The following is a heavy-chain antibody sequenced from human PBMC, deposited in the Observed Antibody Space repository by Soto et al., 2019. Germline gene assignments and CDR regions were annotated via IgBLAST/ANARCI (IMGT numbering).Heavy chain of an antibody. CDR2: IYYSGST. V-gene: IGHV4-59*08. CDR3: ASSYYDFWSGYSARPYYMDV. D-gene: IGHD3-3*01. Sequence: SETLSLTCTVSGGSISSYYWSWIRQPPGKGLEWIGYIYYSGSTNYNPSLKSRVTISVDTSKNQFSLKLSSVTAADTAVYYCASSYYDFWSGYSARPYYMDVWGKGTTVTVSS. CDR1: GGSISSYY. J-gene: IGHJ6*03.